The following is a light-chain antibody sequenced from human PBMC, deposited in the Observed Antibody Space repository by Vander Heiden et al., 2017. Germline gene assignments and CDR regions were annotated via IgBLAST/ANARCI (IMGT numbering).Light chain of an antibody. CDR3: QQYNSYSWT. V-gene: IGKV1-5*03. CDR1: QTGSSW. CDR2: KTS. Sequence: DIQMTQPPSTLSASVGDTVTITCRASQTGSSWLAWYQQKPGKAPKVLIYKTSTLGGGVPSRFSGSGSGTEFTLTISSLQPDDFATYYCQQYNSYSWTFGQGTRVEVK. J-gene: IGKJ1*01.